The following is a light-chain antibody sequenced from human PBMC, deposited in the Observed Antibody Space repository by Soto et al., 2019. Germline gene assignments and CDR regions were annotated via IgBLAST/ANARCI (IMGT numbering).Light chain of an antibody. CDR3: CSYAGSYTFV. J-gene: IGLJ2*01. Sequence: SVLTQPRSVSGSPGQSVTISCTGTSSDVGGYNYVSWYQQHPGKAPKLMIYDVSKRPSGVPDRFSGSKSGNTASLTISGLQAEDEADYYCCSYAGSYTFVFGGGTKVTVL. V-gene: IGLV2-11*01. CDR1: SSDVGGYNY. CDR2: DVS.